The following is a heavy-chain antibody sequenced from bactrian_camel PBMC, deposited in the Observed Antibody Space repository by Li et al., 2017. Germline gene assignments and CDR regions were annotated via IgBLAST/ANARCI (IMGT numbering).Heavy chain of an antibody. D-gene: IGHD6*01. Sequence: HVQLVESGGGLVQPGGSLRLSCAASGDSFSSNCMGWYRQSPGKEREGLATIYTPGGYTQYADSVKGRFTISRDKAKNTVYLEMNNLEPEDTAVYYCAADLRLPVMCSSWVTRYRYWGQGTQVTVS. CDR3: AADLRLPVMCSSWVTRYRY. V-gene: IGHV3S53*01. CDR2: IYTPGGYT. J-gene: IGHJ4*01. CDR1: GDSFSSNC.